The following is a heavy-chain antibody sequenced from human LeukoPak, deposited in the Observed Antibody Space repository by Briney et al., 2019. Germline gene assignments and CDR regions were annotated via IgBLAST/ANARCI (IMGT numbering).Heavy chain of an antibody. D-gene: IGHD6-19*01. CDR2: IYSGGTT. V-gene: IGHV3-53*01. CDR3: ARYHSGWYYSDY. Sequence: GGSLRLSCAASGFIVSSNYMSWVRQAPGKGLEWVSVIYSGGTTYYADSVKGRFTISRDNSKNTLYPQMNSLRAEDTAVYYCARYHSGWYYSDYWGQGTLVTVSS. CDR1: GFIVSSNY. J-gene: IGHJ4*02.